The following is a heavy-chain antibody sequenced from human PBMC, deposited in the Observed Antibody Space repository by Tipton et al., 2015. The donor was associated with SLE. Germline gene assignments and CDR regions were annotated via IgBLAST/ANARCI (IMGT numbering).Heavy chain of an antibody. CDR2: ISSSSSYT. CDR3: ARDDDSSGYYYPGAFDI. V-gene: IGHV3-11*06. CDR1: GFTFSDYY. D-gene: IGHD3-22*01. J-gene: IGHJ3*02. Sequence: GSLRLSCAASGFTFSDYYMSWIRQAPGKGLEWVSYISSSSSYTNYADSVKGRFTISRDNAKNSLYLQMNSLRAEDTAVYYCARDDDSSGYYYPGAFDIWGQGTMVTVSS.